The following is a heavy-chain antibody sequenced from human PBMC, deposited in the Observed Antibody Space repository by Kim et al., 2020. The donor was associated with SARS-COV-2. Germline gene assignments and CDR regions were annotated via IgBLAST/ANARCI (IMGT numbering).Heavy chain of an antibody. CDR1: GGSVSSGSYY. D-gene: IGHD5-12*01. J-gene: IGHJ4*02. CDR3: ARENGYNSAY. V-gene: IGHV4-61*01. Sequence: SETLSLTCTVSGGSVSSGSYYWSWIRQPPGKGLEWIGYIYYSGSTNYNPSLKSRVTISVDTSKNQFSLKLSSVTAADTAVYYCARENGYNSAYWGQGTLVTVSS. CDR2: IYYSGST.